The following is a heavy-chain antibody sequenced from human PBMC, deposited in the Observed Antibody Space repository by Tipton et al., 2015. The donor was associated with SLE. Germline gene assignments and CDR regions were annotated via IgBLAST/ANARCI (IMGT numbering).Heavy chain of an antibody. CDR2: FYYSGST. Sequence: LRLSCTVSGGSISSGGYYWSWIRQHPGKGLEWIGYFYYSGSTYYNPSLKSRVTISVDTSKNQFSLKLSSVTAADTAVYYCARRGQLGNLDYWGQGTLVTVSS. CDR1: GGSISSGGYY. CDR3: ARRGQLGNLDY. V-gene: IGHV4-31*03. D-gene: IGHD5-18*01. J-gene: IGHJ4*02.